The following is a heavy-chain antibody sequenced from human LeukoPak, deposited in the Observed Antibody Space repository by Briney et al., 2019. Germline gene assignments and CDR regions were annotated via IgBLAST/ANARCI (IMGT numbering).Heavy chain of an antibody. D-gene: IGHD3-3*01. CDR2: IYYSGNT. V-gene: IGHV4-39*01. CDR1: SGSISSSSYY. CDR3: AMYDFWSGFV. Sequence: SETLSLTCTVSSGSISSSSYYWGWIRQPPGKGLEWIGTIYYSGNTFYNPSLKSRVTISVDTSKNQFSLKLSSVTAADTAVYYCAMYDFWSGFVWGKGTTVTVSS. J-gene: IGHJ6*04.